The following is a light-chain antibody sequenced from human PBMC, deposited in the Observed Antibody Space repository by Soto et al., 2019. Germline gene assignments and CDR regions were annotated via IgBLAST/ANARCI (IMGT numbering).Light chain of an antibody. CDR2: GAS. Sequence: EVVMTQSPATLSVSPGERVTLSCRASESFRGNLAWYQQKLGQAPRLLIYGASTRAIGIPVRFSGSESGTEFTLTISSLQSEDVAVYYCQQYFKWPPTTFGQGTKLEIK. CDR1: ESFRGN. V-gene: IGKV3-15*01. CDR3: QQYFKWPPTT. J-gene: IGKJ2*01.